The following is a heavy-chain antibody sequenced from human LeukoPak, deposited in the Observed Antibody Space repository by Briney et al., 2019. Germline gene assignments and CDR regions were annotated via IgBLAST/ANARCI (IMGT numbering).Heavy chain of an antibody. CDR2: IYYSGST. V-gene: IGHV4-39*01. CDR1: GGSISSSSYY. J-gene: IGHJ4*02. D-gene: IGHD6-13*01. Sequence: SETLSLTCTVSGGSISSSSYYWGWIRQPPGKGLEWIGSIYYSGSTYYNPSLKSRVTISVDTSKNQFSLKLSSVTAADTAVYYCARRTRATSNSWPYYFDYWGQGTLVTVSS. CDR3: ARRTRATSNSWPYYFDY.